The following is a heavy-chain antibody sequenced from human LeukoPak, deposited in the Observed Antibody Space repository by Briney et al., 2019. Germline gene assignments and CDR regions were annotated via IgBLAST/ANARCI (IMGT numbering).Heavy chain of an antibody. V-gene: IGHV3-23*01. CDR1: GFTFSSYA. Sequence: PGGSLRLSCAVSGFTFSSYAMSWVRQAPGKGLEWVSAISGSGGSAYYADSVKGRFTISRDNSKNTLYLQMNSLRAEDTAVYYCAKDGLSFVDTAMVPFDPWGQGTLVTVSS. CDR3: AKDGLSFVDTAMVPFDP. CDR2: ISGSGGSA. D-gene: IGHD5-18*01. J-gene: IGHJ5*02.